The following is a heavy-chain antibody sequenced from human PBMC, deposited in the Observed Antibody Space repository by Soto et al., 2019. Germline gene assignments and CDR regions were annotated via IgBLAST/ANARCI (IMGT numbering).Heavy chain of an antibody. CDR2: IIPLFGTP. Sequence: QVQLVQSGAEVRKPGSSVKVSCKASGGTFTSYAISWVRRAPGQGLEWIGGIIPLFGTPDYAQKFQGRVTITADESTSTAYLELKTLRCEDTALYYCATEGDVVGATARRGFEDWGQGTLVTVSS. V-gene: IGHV1-69*01. CDR3: ATEGDVVGATARRGFED. CDR1: GGTFTSYA. J-gene: IGHJ4*02. D-gene: IGHD1-26*01.